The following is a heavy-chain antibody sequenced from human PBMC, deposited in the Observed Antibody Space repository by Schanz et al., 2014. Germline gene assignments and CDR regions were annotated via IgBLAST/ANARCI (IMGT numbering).Heavy chain of an antibody. CDR2: ISSSSMYI. D-gene: IGHD3-3*01. Sequence: EVRLVESGGGLVKPGGSLRLSCAASGFSFSTYGMTWVRQAPGKGLEWVSSISSSSMYIYQADSVRGRFTISRDNSKNTLYLQMNSLRADDTAVYYCARDLLVSHYDFWSGNDYWGQGTLVTVSS. CDR3: ARDLLVSHYDFWSGNDY. V-gene: IGHV3-21*01. J-gene: IGHJ4*02. CDR1: GFSFSTYG.